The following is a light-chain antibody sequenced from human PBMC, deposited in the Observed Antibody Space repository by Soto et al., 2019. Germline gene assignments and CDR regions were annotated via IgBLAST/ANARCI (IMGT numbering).Light chain of an antibody. CDR1: QDINNY. CDR2: AAS. V-gene: IGKV1-16*02. Sequence: DVQMTQSQSSLSASVGDRVTITCRASQDINNYLTWFQQKPGKAPKTLIYAASILRPTVPSKFSGSASGTDFTLPISSLQPEDFATYYCQQYNSYPPTFGQGTRLEI. J-gene: IGKJ5*01. CDR3: QQYNSYPPT.